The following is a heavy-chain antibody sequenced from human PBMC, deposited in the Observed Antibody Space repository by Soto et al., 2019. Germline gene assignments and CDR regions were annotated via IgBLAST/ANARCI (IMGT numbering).Heavy chain of an antibody. V-gene: IGHV2-5*02. CDR3: ANRRGFGELLFDP. J-gene: IGHJ5*02. Sequence: QITLKESGPTLVKPAQTLTLTCTFSGFSLGTSKLGVGWIRQPPGKALEWLALSYWDDDNRYSPSLKNRLTITKDTSKSQGVLTMTNMDPVDTATYYCANRRGFGELLFDPWGQGTLVTVSS. CDR1: GFSLGTSKLG. D-gene: IGHD3-10*01. CDR2: SYWDDDN.